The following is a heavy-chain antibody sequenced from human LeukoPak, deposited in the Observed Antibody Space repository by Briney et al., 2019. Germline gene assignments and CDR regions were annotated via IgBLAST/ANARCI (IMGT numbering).Heavy chain of an antibody. J-gene: IGHJ4*02. Sequence: GGSLRLSCAASGFTFSSYAMNWVRQAPGNGLEWVSAISGSGGTTYSADSVKGRFTISRDNSRNMLYLQMNSLRAEDTAVYYCAKDRGYYDFWSGYPTDYYFDYWGQGTLVTVSS. CDR1: GFTFSSYA. CDR2: ISGSGGTT. CDR3: AKDRGYYDFWSGYPTDYYFDY. V-gene: IGHV3-23*01. D-gene: IGHD3-3*01.